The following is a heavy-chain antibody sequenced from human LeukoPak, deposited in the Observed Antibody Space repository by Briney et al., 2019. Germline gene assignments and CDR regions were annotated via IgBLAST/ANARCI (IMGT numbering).Heavy chain of an antibody. Sequence: SETLSLTCTVSSGSFSSRSYYCGCLRQPPGLGLEWIVTINYSGTTYYDPSLKSLVTASVDTSKNQFYLKLSSVTAADTAVYYCARLRGGVQLWGDWGQGTLVTVSS. CDR2: INYSGTT. J-gene: IGHJ4*02. CDR1: SGSFSSRSYY. D-gene: IGHD5-18*01. V-gene: IGHV4-39*01. CDR3: ARLRGGVQLWGD.